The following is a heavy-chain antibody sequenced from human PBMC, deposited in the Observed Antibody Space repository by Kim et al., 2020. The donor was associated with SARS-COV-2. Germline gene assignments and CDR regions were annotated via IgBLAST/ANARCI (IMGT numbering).Heavy chain of an antibody. J-gene: IGHJ5*02. CDR2: IYYSGST. V-gene: IGHV4-61*01. Sequence: SETLSLTCTVSGGSVSSGSYYWSWIRQPPGKGLEWIGYIYYSGSTNYNPSLKSRVTISVDTSKNQFSLKLSSVTAADTAVYYCARDQSQFGFDPWGQGTLVTVSS. CDR1: GGSVSSGSYY. D-gene: IGHD3-10*01. CDR3: ARDQSQFGFDP.